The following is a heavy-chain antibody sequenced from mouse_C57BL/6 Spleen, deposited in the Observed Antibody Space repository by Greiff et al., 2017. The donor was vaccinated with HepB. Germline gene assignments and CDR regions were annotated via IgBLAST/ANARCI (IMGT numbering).Heavy chain of an antibody. V-gene: IGHV1-50*01. J-gene: IGHJ4*01. Sequence: QVQLQQPGAELVKPGASVKLSCKASGYTFTSYWMQWVKQRPGQGLEWIGEIDPSDSYTNYNQKFKGKATLTVDTSSSTAYMQLSSLTSEDSAVYYCARRITTVGYAMDYWGQGTSVTVSS. CDR1: GYTFTSYW. D-gene: IGHD1-1*01. CDR3: ARRITTVGYAMDY. CDR2: IDPSDSYT.